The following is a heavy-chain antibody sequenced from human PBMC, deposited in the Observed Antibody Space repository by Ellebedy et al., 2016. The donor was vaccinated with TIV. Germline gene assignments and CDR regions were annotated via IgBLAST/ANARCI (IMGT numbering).Heavy chain of an antibody. CDR1: GDSVSRNTAA. CDR3: TQGGGTYYT. D-gene: IGHD1-26*01. V-gene: IGHV6-1*01. CDR2: TYYKSRWYT. Sequence: MPSETLSLTCAISGDSVSRNTAAWNWIRQSPSRGLEWLGKTYYKSRWYTDYSVSMKGRITINPDTSKNQFSLQLNSVTPEDTAVYYCTQGGGTYYTWGQGTLVTVSS. J-gene: IGHJ5*02.